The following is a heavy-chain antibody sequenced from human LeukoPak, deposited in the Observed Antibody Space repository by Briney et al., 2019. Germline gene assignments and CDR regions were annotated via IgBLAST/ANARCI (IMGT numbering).Heavy chain of an antibody. CDR3: ARVGYSYGPPDY. Sequence: RQPXXXXXEWIGYIYYRGSTNYNPSLKSRVTISVDTSKNQFSLKLSSVTAADTAVYYCARVGYSYGPPDYWGQGTLVTVSS. V-gene: IGHV4-59*01. D-gene: IGHD5-18*01. CDR2: IYYRGST. J-gene: IGHJ4*02.